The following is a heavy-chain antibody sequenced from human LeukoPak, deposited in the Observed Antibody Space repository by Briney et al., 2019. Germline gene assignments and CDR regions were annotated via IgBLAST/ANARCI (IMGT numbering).Heavy chain of an antibody. CDR1: GYTFNGSY. CDR3: AREKRVAGSRGGFDP. CDR2: INPNSGGT. J-gene: IGHJ5*02. V-gene: IGHV1-2*02. Sequence: ASVKVSCKASGYTFNGSYMHWVRQAPGQGLEWMGWINPNSGGTNYAQKFQGRVTMTRDTSISTAYMELSRLRSDDTAVYFCAREKRVAGSRGGFDPWGQGTLVTVSS. D-gene: IGHD6-19*01.